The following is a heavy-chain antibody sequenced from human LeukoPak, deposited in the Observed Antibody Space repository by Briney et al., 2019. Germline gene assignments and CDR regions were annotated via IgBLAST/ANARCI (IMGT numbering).Heavy chain of an antibody. CDR3: ARVTIRGVDY. Sequence: SETLSLTCAVYGGSFSGYYWSWIRQPPGKGLEWIGEINHSGSTNYNPSLKSRVTISVDTSKNQLSLKLSSVTAADTAVYYCARVTIRGVDYWGQGTLVTVSS. V-gene: IGHV4-34*01. D-gene: IGHD3-10*01. J-gene: IGHJ4*02. CDR2: INHSGST. CDR1: GGSFSGYY.